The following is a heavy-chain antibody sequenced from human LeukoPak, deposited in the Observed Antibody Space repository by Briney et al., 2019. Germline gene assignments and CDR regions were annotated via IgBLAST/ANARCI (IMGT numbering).Heavy chain of an antibody. CDR2: IKPSGGTT. CDR1: GYTFSSYY. Sequence: ASVKVSCKASGYTFSSYYLHWVRQAPGQGLEWMGVIKPSGGTTTYAQKFQGRVTMTRDTSTSTVYMEVSSLRSEDTAVYYCTRESRGSSWYWFDPWGQGTLVTVSS. D-gene: IGHD6-13*01. CDR3: TRESRGSSWYWFDP. V-gene: IGHV1-46*01. J-gene: IGHJ5*02.